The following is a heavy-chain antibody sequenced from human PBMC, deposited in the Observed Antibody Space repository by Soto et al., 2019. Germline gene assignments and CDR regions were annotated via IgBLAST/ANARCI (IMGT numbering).Heavy chain of an antibody. V-gene: IGHV4-34*01. Sequence: QVQLQQWGAGLLKPSETLSLTCAVYGGSFSGYYWSWIRQPPGKGLEWIGEINHSGGTNYNPALKSQVTISVDTSKNQFSLKLSSVTAADTAVYYCARGARITIFGVVPKQNYDYYGMDVWGQGTTVTVSS. CDR1: GGSFSGYY. J-gene: IGHJ6*02. CDR2: INHSGGT. D-gene: IGHD3-3*01. CDR3: ARGARITIFGVVPKQNYDYYGMDV.